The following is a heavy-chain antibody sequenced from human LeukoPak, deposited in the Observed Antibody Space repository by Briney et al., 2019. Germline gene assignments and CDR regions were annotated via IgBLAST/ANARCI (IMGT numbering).Heavy chain of an antibody. CDR1: GFTFSSYA. D-gene: IGHD5-24*01. J-gene: IGHJ4*02. V-gene: IGHV3-23*01. CDR3: ARVGLQLRPDY. CDR2: ISGSGGST. Sequence: GGSLRLSCAASGFTFSSYAMSWVRQAPGKGLEWVSAISGSGGSTYYADSVKGRFTISRDNAKNSLYLQMNSLRAEDTAVYYCARVGLQLRPDYWGQGTLVTVSS.